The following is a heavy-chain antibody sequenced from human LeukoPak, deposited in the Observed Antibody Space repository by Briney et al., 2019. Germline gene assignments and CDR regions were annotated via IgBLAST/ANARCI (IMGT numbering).Heavy chain of an antibody. D-gene: IGHD6-13*01. CDR1: GFTFSSYA. CDR2: ISYDGSNK. CDR3: AKDSRGSSWPVHHFDY. V-gene: IGHV3-30-3*01. Sequence: PGRSLRLSCAASGFTFSSYAMHWVRQAPGKGLEWVAVISYDGSNKYYADSVKGRFTISRDNSKNTLYLQMNSLRAEDTAVYYCAKDSRGSSWPVHHFDYWGQGALVTVSS. J-gene: IGHJ4*02.